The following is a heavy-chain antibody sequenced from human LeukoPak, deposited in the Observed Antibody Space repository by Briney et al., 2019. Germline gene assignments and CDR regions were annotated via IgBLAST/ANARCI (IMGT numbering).Heavy chain of an antibody. CDR1: GFTLRIYW. CDR3: ARCIPIFGVVYYYYMDV. J-gene: IGHJ6*03. D-gene: IGHD3-3*01. CDR2: HPKDGSHT. Sequence: GRSQRLSCAASGFTLRIYWMHWARHAPAKGLVWVSRHPKDGSHTSYADSVKGRFTISRDNAKNTLYLQMNSLRAEDTAVYYCARCIPIFGVVYYYYMDVWGKGTTVTVSS. V-gene: IGHV3-74*01.